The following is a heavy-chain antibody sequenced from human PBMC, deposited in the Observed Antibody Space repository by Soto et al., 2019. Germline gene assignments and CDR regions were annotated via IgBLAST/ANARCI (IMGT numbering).Heavy chain of an antibody. D-gene: IGHD5-18*01. Sequence: EVQLVESGGGLVKPGGSLRLSCAASGFTFSSYTMNWVGQAPGKGLEWVSSISSSSSYIYYADSVKGRFTISRDNAKNSLYLQMNSLRAEDTAVYYCARDLGYSYGSYYYYGMDVWGQGTTGTVSS. CDR3: ARDLGYSYGSYYYYGMDV. CDR1: GFTFSSYT. V-gene: IGHV3-21*01. CDR2: ISSSSSYI. J-gene: IGHJ6*02.